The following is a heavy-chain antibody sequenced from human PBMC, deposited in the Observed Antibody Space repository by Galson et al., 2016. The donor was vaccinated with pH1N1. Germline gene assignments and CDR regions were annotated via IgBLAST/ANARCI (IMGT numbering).Heavy chain of an antibody. CDR3: AKDKRSGWSVVGGFMDH. CDR1: GFTFRSYA. V-gene: IGHV3-23*01. D-gene: IGHD6-19*01. Sequence: SLRLSCAVSGFTFRSYAMNWVRQAPGKGPEWVSVISGGGTIHYADSVRGRFTISRDNSNNTVYLQMNILRAEDKGVYYCAKDKRSGWSVVGGFMDHWGQGTLVTVSS. CDR2: ISGGGTI. J-gene: IGHJ4*02.